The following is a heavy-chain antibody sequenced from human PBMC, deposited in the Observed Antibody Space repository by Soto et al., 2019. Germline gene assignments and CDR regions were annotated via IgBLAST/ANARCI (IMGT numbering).Heavy chain of an antibody. CDR3: ARGGDVNYYHGMDV. J-gene: IGHJ6*02. CDR1: GYTLNELS. V-gene: IGHV1-24*01. Sequence: ASAKASCKVSGYTLNELSMHWVRQAQGKGLEWMGGFDPDDGKTNYAQNVQGRVTMTTDTSTGTAYMDLRSLRSDDTAVYYCARGGDVNYYHGMDVWGQGTTVTVSS. CDR2: FDPDDGKT. D-gene: IGHD5-12*01.